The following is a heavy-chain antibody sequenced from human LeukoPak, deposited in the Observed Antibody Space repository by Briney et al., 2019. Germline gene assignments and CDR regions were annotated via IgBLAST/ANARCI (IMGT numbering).Heavy chain of an antibody. CDR1: GYTFTSYG. CDR3: ARGDCSSTSCYTIFNWFDP. V-gene: IGHV1-18*01. D-gene: IGHD2-2*02. J-gene: IGHJ5*02. Sequence: GASVKDSCKASGYTFTSYGMSWVRQAPGQGLEWMGWIHAYKGNTNYAQKLQGRVTMTTDTSTSTAYMELGSLRSDDTAVYYSARGDCSSTSCYTIFNWFDPWGQGTLVTVSS. CDR2: IHAYKGNT.